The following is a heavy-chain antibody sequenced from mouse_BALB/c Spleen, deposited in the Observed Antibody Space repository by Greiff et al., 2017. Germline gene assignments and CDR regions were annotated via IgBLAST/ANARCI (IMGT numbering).Heavy chain of an antibody. CDR1: GYTFTSYW. CDR3: TRLGIYYDYEGFAY. Sequence: QVQLQQPGAELVRPGASVKLSCKASGYTFTSYWINWVKQRPGQGLEWIGNIYPSDSYTNYNQKFKDKATLTVDKSSSTAYMQLSSPTSEDSAVYYCTRLGIYYDYEGFAYWGQGTLVTVSA. D-gene: IGHD2-4*01. J-gene: IGHJ3*01. V-gene: IGHV1-69*02. CDR2: IYPSDSYT.